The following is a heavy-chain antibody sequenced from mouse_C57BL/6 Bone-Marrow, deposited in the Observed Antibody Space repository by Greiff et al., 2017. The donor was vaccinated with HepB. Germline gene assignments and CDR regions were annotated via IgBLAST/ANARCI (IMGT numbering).Heavy chain of an antibody. CDR1: GFAFNTYA. CDR2: IRSKSSNYAT. J-gene: IGHJ1*03. CDR3: VREGGITTVGGYFDV. V-gene: IGHV10-3*01. Sequence: EVQLVESGGGLVQPKGSLKLSCAASGFAFNTYAMHWVRQAPGKGLEWIARIRSKSSNYATYYADSVKDRFTISRDDSQSMLYLQMNNLKTEDTAMYYCVREGGITTVGGYFDVWGTGTTVTVSS. D-gene: IGHD1-1*01.